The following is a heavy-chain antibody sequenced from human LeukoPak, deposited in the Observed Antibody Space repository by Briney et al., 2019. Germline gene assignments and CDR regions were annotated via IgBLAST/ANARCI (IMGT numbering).Heavy chain of an antibody. D-gene: IGHD5-18*01. V-gene: IGHV4-34*01. CDR3: ARGLPWIRIPWGIWGEPLDY. CDR1: GGSFSGYY. Sequence: SETLSLTCAVYGGSFSGYYWSWIRQPPGKGLEWIGEINHSGSTNYNPSLKSRVTISVDTSKNQFSLKLSSVTAADTAVYYCARGLPWIRIPWGIWGEPLDYWGQGTLVTVSS. J-gene: IGHJ4*02. CDR2: INHSGST.